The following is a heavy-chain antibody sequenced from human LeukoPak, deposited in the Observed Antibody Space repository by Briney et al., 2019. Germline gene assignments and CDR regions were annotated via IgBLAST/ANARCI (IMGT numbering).Heavy chain of an antibody. V-gene: IGHV3-30*04. D-gene: IGHD5/OR15-5a*01. CDR2: IGSDGSKK. Sequence: PGRSLRLSCVASGFMFSDHAFHWVRQSPDKGLEWVALIGSDGSKKYYADSVQGRFTVSRENSKNTLFLQMNTLGADDTAVYFCARQMTSTRLFDSWGQGTLVTVSS. CDR3: ARQMTSTRLFDS. CDR1: GFMFSDHA. J-gene: IGHJ4*02.